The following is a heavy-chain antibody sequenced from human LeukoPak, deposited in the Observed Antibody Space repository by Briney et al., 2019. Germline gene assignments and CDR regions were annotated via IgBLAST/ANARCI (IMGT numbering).Heavy chain of an antibody. CDR1: GGSISSYY. CDR2: IYYSGST. CDR3: VAAGTNYYYYYMDV. J-gene: IGHJ6*03. V-gene: IGHV4-59*01. D-gene: IGHD6-13*01. Sequence: PSETLSLTCTVSGGSISSYYWSWIRQPPGKGLEWIGYIYYSGSTNYNPSLKSRVTMSVDTSKNQFSLKLSSVTAADTAVYYCVAAGTNYYYYYMDVWGKGTTVTVSS.